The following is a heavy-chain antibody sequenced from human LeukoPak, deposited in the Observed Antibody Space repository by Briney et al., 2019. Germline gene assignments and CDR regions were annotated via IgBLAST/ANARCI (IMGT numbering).Heavy chain of an antibody. CDR3: ARSVPNGHIDY. Sequence: ASVKVSCKTSGYTFTNYDINWVRQASGQGLEWMGLMNPNGGNTSYAQTFQGRVTMTRSTSISTAYMELSSLRFEDTAVYYCARSVPNGHIDYWGQGTLVTVSS. CDR2: MNPNGGNT. CDR1: GYTFTNYD. V-gene: IGHV1-8*01. D-gene: IGHD2-21*01. J-gene: IGHJ4*02.